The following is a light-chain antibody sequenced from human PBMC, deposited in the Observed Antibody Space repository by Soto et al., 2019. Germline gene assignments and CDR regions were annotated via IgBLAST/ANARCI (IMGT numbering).Light chain of an antibody. CDR3: GSHPGRRTPVL. Sequence: QSALTQPASVSGSPGQSITISCTGTTSDVGRYNYVSWYLHHPGKAPKLMIYEVNKRPSGVSNRFSGSQSGNMASLTIFGLQGEHVADCYCGSHPGRRTPVLCGGGT. CDR2: EVN. V-gene: IGLV2-14*01. J-gene: IGLJ7*01. CDR1: TSDVGRYNY.